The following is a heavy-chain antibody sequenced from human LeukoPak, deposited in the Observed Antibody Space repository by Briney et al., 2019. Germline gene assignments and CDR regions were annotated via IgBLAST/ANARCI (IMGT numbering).Heavy chain of an antibody. Sequence: PSETLSLTCAVYGGSFSGYYWGWIRQPPGKGLEWIGSIYHSGSTYYNPSLKSRVTISVDTSKNQFSLKLSSVTAADTAVYYCAREWVYRVYAIRAAGYYFDYWGQGTLVTVSS. V-gene: IGHV4-38-2*02. J-gene: IGHJ4*02. D-gene: IGHD2-8*01. CDR3: AREWVYRVYAIRAAGYYFDY. CDR2: IYHSGST. CDR1: GGSFSGYY.